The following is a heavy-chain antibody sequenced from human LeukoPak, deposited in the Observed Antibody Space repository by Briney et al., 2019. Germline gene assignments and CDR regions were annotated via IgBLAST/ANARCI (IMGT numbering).Heavy chain of an antibody. CDR1: GFTFSNFG. CDR2: ISYDGSTK. Sequence: GKSLRLSCEASGFTFSNFGMHWVRQAPGKGLEWVAIISYDGSTKYYADSVKGRFSISRDNSKNTLYLQMNSLRAEDTAVYCCARDGGYYDFWSGYYDYYYGMDVWGQGTTVTVSS. CDR3: ARDGGYYDFWSGYYDYYYGMDV. V-gene: IGHV3-30*03. J-gene: IGHJ6*02. D-gene: IGHD3-3*01.